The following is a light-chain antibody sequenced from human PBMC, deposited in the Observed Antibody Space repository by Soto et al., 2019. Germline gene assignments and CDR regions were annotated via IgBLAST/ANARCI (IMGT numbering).Light chain of an antibody. CDR1: QSISSW. V-gene: IGKV1-5*01. Sequence: DIQMTQSPSTLSASVGDRVTITCRASQSISSWLAWYQQKPGKAPKLLIYDASSLESGVQSRFSGSGYGTEFTLTISSLQPDDLAPYYCQQYNSYWTFGHGTKVDIK. CDR3: QQYNSYWT. J-gene: IGKJ1*01. CDR2: DAS.